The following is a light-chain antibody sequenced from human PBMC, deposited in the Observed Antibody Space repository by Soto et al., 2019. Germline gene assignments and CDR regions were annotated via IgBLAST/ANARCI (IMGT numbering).Light chain of an antibody. CDR2: DVS. CDR3: CSYTTSSTLNWV. J-gene: IGLJ3*02. Sequence: QSVLTQPASVSGSPGQSITISCTGTSSDVGAYNYVSWYQQHPGKAPKLKIFDVSNRPSGVSNRFSGSKSGNTASLTISGLQAEDEADYYCCSYTTSSTLNWVFGGGTKVTVL. CDR1: SSDVGAYNY. V-gene: IGLV2-14*03.